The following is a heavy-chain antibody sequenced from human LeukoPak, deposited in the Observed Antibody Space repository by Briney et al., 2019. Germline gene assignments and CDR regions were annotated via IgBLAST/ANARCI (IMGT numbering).Heavy chain of an antibody. CDR3: ARGGRSFEFMAVAVY. D-gene: IGHD2/OR15-2a*01. Sequence: SVKVSCKASGYTFTSYAISWVRQAPGQGLEWMGGIIPIFGTANYAQKFQGRVTITADESTGTAYMELSSLRSEDTAVYYCARGGRSFEFMAVAVYWGQGTLVTVSS. CDR2: IIPIFGTA. J-gene: IGHJ4*02. CDR1: GYTFTSYA. V-gene: IGHV1-69*13.